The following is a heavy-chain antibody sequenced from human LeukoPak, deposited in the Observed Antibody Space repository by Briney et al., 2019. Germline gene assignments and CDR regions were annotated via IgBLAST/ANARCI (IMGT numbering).Heavy chain of an antibody. Sequence: GGSLRLSCAASGFTFNSYNMNWVRQAPGKGLEWISYVSSGSSTIYYAEPVKGRFTISRDNAKNSLYLQMNSLRAEDTAVYYCARDLNPLGGVIADYWGQGALVTVSS. CDR2: VSSGSSTI. J-gene: IGHJ4*02. CDR1: GFTFNSYN. D-gene: IGHD3-16*02. CDR3: ARDLNPLGGVIADY. V-gene: IGHV3-48*01.